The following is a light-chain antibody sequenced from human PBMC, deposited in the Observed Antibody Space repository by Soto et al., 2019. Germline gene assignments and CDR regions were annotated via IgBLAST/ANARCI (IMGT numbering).Light chain of an antibody. J-gene: IGLJ2*01. CDR2: EAT. CDR1: SRDFGGYPY. Sequence: QSALTQPPSASGSPGQSVTICCTGTSRDFGGYPYVSWYQQHPGKPPKLMIHEATERPSGVPDRFSGSKSGKAACLTVSGLQGEDEVDYYCSSYAGSNNLVFGGGTQLTVL. V-gene: IGLV2-8*01. CDR3: SSYAGSNNLV.